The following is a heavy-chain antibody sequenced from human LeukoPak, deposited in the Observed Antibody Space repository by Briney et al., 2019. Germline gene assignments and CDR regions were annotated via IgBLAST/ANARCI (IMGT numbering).Heavy chain of an antibody. CDR2: IYYSGST. CDR3: AREGGGEDY. Sequence: SETLSLTCTVSGGSISSSSYYWSWIRQPPGKGLEWIGYIYYSGSTNYNPSLKSRVTISVDTSKNQFSLKLSSVTAADTAVYYCAREGGGEDYWGQGTQVTVSS. J-gene: IGHJ4*02. CDR1: GGSISSSSYY. V-gene: IGHV4-61*01. D-gene: IGHD3-16*01.